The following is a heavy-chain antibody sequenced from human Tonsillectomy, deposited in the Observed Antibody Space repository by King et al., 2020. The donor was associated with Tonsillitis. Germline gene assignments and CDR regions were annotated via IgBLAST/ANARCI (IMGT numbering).Heavy chain of an antibody. CDR2: ISGSGDST. J-gene: IGHJ4*02. V-gene: IGHV3-23*04. D-gene: IGHD3-22*01. CDR1: GFTFSSYA. Sequence: VQLVESGGGLVQPGGSLRLSCAASGFTFSSYAMTWVRQAPGKGLEWVSAISGSGDSTYYADSVKGRFTISRDNSKNTLDLQMNSLRAEDTAVDYCAKWYYDSSAYRGSEYFDYWGQGTLVTVSS. CDR3: AKWYYDSSAYRGSEYFDY.